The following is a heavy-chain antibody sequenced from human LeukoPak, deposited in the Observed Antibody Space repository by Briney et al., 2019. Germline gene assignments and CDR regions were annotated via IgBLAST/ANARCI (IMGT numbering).Heavy chain of an antibody. D-gene: IGHD1-26*01. CDR2: ISSSGNTI. CDR3: ARRRGSYYRGYFDY. J-gene: IGHJ4*02. Sequence: GSLRLSCVVSGFTFSTYEMNWVRQAPGKGLEWVSYISSSGNTIFYADSVRGRFTISRDNAKNSLYLQMNSLGAEDTAVYYCARRRGSYYRGYFDYWGQGTLVTVSS. V-gene: IGHV3-48*03. CDR1: GFTFSTYE.